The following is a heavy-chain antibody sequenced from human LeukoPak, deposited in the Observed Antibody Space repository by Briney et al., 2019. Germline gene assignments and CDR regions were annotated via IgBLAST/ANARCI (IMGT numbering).Heavy chain of an antibody. CDR1: GFTLRSYD. Sequence: SGGSLRLSCAASGFTLRSYDMHWVRQVTGKGLEWVSAIGISGDTYYPGSVKGRFTISRENAKNSLYLQMNSLTAGDTAVYYCVRGGIQVSGIDEIDYWGQGTLVTVSS. CDR2: IGISGDT. J-gene: IGHJ4*02. CDR3: VRGGIQVSGIDEIDY. V-gene: IGHV3-13*01. D-gene: IGHD6-19*01.